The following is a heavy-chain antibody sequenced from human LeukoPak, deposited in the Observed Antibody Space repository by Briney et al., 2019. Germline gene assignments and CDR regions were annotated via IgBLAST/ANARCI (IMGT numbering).Heavy chain of an antibody. CDR1: GFTFSGSA. CDR2: IRSKANSYAT. CDR3: TGSYSSSSPFY. J-gene: IGHJ4*02. Sequence: GGSLKLSCAASGFTFSGSAMHWVRQASGKGLEWVGRIRSKANSYATAYAASVKGGFTISRDDSKNTAYLQMNSLKTEDTAVYYCTGSYSSSSPFYWGQGTLVTVSS. V-gene: IGHV3-73*01. D-gene: IGHD6-13*01.